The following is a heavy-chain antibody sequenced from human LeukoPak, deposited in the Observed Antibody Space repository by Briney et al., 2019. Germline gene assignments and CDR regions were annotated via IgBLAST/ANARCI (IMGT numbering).Heavy chain of an antibody. V-gene: IGHV1-2*02. CDR1: GYTFTGYY. CDR3: AKSFCTNGVCYTILGY. CDR2: INPTSGGT. Sequence: ASVKVSCKASGYTFTGYYVHWVRQAPGQGLEWMGWINPTSGGTKYAQKFQGRVTMTRDTSVSTAYMELSSLRSDDTAVYYCAKSFCTNGVCYTILGYWGQGTLVTVSS. J-gene: IGHJ4*02. D-gene: IGHD2-8*01.